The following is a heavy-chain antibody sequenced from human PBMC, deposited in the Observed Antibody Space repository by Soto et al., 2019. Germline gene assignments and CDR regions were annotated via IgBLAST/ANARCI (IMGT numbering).Heavy chain of an antibody. CDR3: AADAKAWQQMVPSDY. CDR2: IAVGSGYT. J-gene: IGHJ4*02. CDR1: GFTFTSSA. Sequence: ASVKVSCKASGFTFTSSAFQWVRQARGQRLEWIGWIAVGSGYTNYAQRFRDRVTLTRDMSTATTYMELSRLTSEDTAIYYCAADAKAWQQMVPSDYWGQGTLVTVSS. D-gene: IGHD2-8*01. V-gene: IGHV1-58*01.